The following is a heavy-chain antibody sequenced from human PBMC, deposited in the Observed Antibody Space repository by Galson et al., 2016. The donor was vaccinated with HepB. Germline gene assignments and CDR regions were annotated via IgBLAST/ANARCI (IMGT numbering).Heavy chain of an antibody. J-gene: IGHJ6*02. CDR3: ARVITMVRGILKQRDYYGMDV. V-gene: IGHV3-23*01. CDR2: ISGSGGST. D-gene: IGHD3-10*01. CDR1: GFTFSTYG. Sequence: SLRLSCAAPGFTFSTYGMSWVRQAPGKGLEWVSVISGSGGSTYYADSVKGRFTISRDNSKNTLYLQMNSLRAEDTAVYYCARVITMVRGILKQRDYYGMDVWGQGTMVTVSS.